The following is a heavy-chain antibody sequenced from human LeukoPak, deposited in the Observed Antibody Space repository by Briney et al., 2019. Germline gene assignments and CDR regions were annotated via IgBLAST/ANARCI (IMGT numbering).Heavy chain of an antibody. CDR1: GYTLTGYY. J-gene: IGHJ4*02. V-gene: IGHV1-2*02. D-gene: IGHD2-15*01. Sequence: ASVKVSCRASGYTLTGYYMHWVRQAPGQGLEWMGWINPNSGGTNYAQKFQGRVTMTRDTSISTAYMELSRLRSDDTAVYNCARGCSGGSCYFLYWGQGTLVTVSS. CDR3: ARGCSGGSCYFLY. CDR2: INPNSGGT.